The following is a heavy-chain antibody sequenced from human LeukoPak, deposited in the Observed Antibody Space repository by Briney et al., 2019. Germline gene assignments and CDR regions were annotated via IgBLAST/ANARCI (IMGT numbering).Heavy chain of an antibody. CDR1: QYTFTDYA. CDR3: ARGAEYSSSYNLGY. CDR2: IDAGNGKT. Sequence: GASVKVSCKASQYTFTDYAVHWVRQAPGQRLEWMGWIDAGNGKTKYSQSFQGRVTITRDTSASTAYMELGSLRSEDTAVYYCARGAEYSSSYNLGYWGQGTLVTVSS. J-gene: IGHJ4*02. V-gene: IGHV1-3*01. D-gene: IGHD6-6*01.